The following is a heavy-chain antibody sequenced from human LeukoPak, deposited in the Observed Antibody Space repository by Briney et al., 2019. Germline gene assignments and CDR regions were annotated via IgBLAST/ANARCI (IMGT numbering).Heavy chain of an antibody. CDR3: ARPSGSYFKDYFDY. J-gene: IGHJ4*02. V-gene: IGHV5-51*01. D-gene: IGHD3-10*01. CDR2: IYPGDSDT. Sequence: GESLKISCKGSGYSFTSYWIAWVRQMPGKGLDGLGIIYPGDSDTRYSPSFQGQVTISADKSISTAYLQWSSLKASDTAMYYCARPSGSYFKDYFDYWGQGTLVTVSS. CDR1: GYSFTSYW.